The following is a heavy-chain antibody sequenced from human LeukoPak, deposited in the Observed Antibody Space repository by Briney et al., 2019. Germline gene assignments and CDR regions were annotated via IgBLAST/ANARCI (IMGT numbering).Heavy chain of an antibody. CDR2: ISYDGSNK. CDR3: AREGHYSSSWYFSYYFDY. V-gene: IGHV3-30-3*01. CDR1: GFTFSSYA. J-gene: IGHJ4*02. D-gene: IGHD6-13*01. Sequence: GGSLRLSCAASGFTFSSYAMHWVRQAPGKGLEWVAVISYDGSNKYYADSVKGRFTISRDNSKNTLYLQVNSLRAEDTAVYYCAREGHYSSSWYFSYYFDYWGQGTLVTVSS.